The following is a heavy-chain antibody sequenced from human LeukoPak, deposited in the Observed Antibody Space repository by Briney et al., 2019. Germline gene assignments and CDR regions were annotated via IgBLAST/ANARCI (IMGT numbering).Heavy chain of an antibody. CDR2: ISDSGGRT. V-gene: IGHV3-23*01. D-gene: IGHD1-1*01. CDR3: ARSTDYYYYMDV. J-gene: IGHJ6*03. CDR1: GITLSNYG. Sequence: GGSLRLSCAVSGITLSNYGMSWVRQAPGKGLEWVAGISDSGGRTNYADSVKGRFTISRDNPKNTLYLQMNSLRAEDTAVYYCARSTDYYYYMDVWGKGTTVTVSS.